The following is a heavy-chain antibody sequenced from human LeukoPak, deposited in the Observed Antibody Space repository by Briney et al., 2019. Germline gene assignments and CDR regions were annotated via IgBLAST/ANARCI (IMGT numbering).Heavy chain of an antibody. CDR2: IDKKDNLYAT. D-gene: IGHD2-15*01. Sequence: GGSLKLSCAASGFTFSGSAVHWVRQSSGKGLEWVGHIDKKDNLYATAYAESVKGRFTISRDDTKDTAFLHMDSLKTEDTALYYCTRDRGTYNWFDPWGQGTLVTVSS. CDR3: TRDRGTYNWFDP. J-gene: IGHJ5*02. V-gene: IGHV3-73*01. CDR1: GFTFSGSA.